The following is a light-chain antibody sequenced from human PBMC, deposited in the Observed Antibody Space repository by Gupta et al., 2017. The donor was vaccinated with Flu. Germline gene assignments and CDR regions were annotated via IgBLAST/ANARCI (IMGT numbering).Light chain of an antibody. J-gene: IGKJ5*01. CDR3: QQYDNMGIA. CDR1: QDIKKN. CDR2: DAS. Sequence: DTQMTQSPSSLSASVGDRVIITCQASQDIKKNLNWYQHKPGKDPKLMIYDASNLETGVPSRFSGIGSGTDFSFIISSLQPEDIATYYCQQYDNMGIAFGQGTRLEIK. V-gene: IGKV1-33*01.